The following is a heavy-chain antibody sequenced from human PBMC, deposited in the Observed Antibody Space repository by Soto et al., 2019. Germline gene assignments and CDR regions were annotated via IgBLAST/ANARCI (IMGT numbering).Heavy chain of an antibody. D-gene: IGHD3-10*01. CDR2: IYYSGST. V-gene: IGHV4-59*01. J-gene: IGHJ6*02. Sequence: SETLSLTCTVSGGSISSFYWSWIRQPPGKGLEWIGYIYYSGSTSYNPSLKSRVTISVDTCKNQCSMKLSSVTAADPAVYYCARVPGGVWFAVVGDYGMDVWGQGTTFTVS. CDR1: GGSISSFY. CDR3: ARVPGGVWFAVVGDYGMDV.